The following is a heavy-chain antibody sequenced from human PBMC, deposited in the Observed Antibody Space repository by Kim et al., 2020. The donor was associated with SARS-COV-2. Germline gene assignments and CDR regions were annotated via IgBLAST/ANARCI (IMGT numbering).Heavy chain of an antibody. J-gene: IGHJ6*02. D-gene: IGHD6-19*01. CDR1: GYTFTGYY. Sequence: ASVKVSCKASGYTFTGYYIHWVRQAPGQGLEWMGWINPHSGGTNYAQNFQARVTMTRDTSITTAYVELSRLTSDDTAVYYCASPIGSGWGLGLDVWGQGTSVSVSS. CDR2: INPHSGGT. V-gene: IGHV1-2*02. CDR3: ASPIGSGWGLGLDV.